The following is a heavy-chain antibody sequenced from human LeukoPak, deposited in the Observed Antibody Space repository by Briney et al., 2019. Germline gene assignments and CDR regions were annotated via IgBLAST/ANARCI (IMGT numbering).Heavy chain of an antibody. CDR3: AKVLGNYYYGMDV. D-gene: IGHD2-15*01. J-gene: IGHJ6*02. V-gene: IGHV3-9*02. CDR1: GFTSDDYA. Sequence: GGSLRLSCAASGFTSDDYAMHWVRQAPGKGLEWVSGISWNSGSIGYADSVKGRFTISRDNAKNSLYLQMNSLRAEDTALYYCAKVLGNYYYGMDVWGQGTTVTVSS. CDR2: ISWNSGSI.